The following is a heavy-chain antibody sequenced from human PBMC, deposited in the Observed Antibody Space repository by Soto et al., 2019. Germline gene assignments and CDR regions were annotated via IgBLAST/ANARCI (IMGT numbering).Heavy chain of an antibody. J-gene: IGHJ4*02. V-gene: IGHV4-34*01. Sequence: SETLSLTCAVYGGSFSGYYWSWIRQPPGKGLEWIGEINHSGSTNYNPSLKSRVTISVDTSKNQFSLKLSSVTAADTAVYYCARGVVNSNYAQRYFDYWGQGTLVTVSS. D-gene: IGHD4-4*01. CDR2: INHSGST. CDR3: ARGVVNSNYAQRYFDY. CDR1: GGSFSGYY.